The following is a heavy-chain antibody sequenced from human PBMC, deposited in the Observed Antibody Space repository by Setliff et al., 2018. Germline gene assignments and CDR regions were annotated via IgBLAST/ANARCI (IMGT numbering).Heavy chain of an antibody. CDR1: GFSLSTSGVG. CDR3: ALEVPNPSQFDY. CDR2: IYWDDDK. Sequence: SGPTLVNPTQPLTLTCTFSGFSLSTSGVGVGWIRQPPGKALEWLALIYWDDDKRYSPSLKSRLTITKDTSKNQVVLTMTNMDPVDTATYYCALEVPNPSQFDYWGQGTLVTVSS. J-gene: IGHJ4*02. D-gene: IGHD2-2*01. V-gene: IGHV2-5*02.